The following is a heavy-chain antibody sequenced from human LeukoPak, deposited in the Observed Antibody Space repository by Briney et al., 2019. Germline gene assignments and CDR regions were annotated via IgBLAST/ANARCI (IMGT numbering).Heavy chain of an antibody. CDR3: ARDGASYGSGSYYLDY. CDR1: GGSISSDNSY. D-gene: IGHD3-10*01. J-gene: IGHJ4*02. V-gene: IGHV4-39*07. CDR2: IHYSGIT. Sequence: SETLSLTCAVSGGSISSDNSYWGWIRQAPGKGLEWFASIHYSGITYYKPSLKSRVTISVDTSNNQFSLHLSSVTAADTAVYYCARDGASYGSGSYYLDYWGQGNLVTVSS.